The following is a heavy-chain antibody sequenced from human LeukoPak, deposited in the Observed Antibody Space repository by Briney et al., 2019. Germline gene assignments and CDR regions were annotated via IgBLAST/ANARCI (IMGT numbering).Heavy chain of an antibody. J-gene: IGHJ4*02. Sequence: PGGSLRLSCSASGFTFSSYAMHWVRQAPGKGLECVAAIVSNGGSTYYADSVKGRFTISRDNSKNTVYLQMNSLRVEDTAVYYCARGRRDYGDYPYWGQGTLVTVSS. CDR3: ARGRRDYGDYPY. CDR2: IVSNGGST. V-gene: IGHV3-64*04. CDR1: GFTFSSYA. D-gene: IGHD4-17*01.